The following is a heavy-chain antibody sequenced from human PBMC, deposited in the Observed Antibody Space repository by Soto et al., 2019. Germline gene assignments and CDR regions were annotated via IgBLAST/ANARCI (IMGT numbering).Heavy chain of an antibody. D-gene: IGHD2-2*01. CDR2: IYYSGST. CDR1: GGSISSGGYY. CDR3: ATSIVVVPAAKFDY. V-gene: IGHV4-31*03. Sequence: QVKLQESGPGLVKPSQTLSLTCTVSGGSISSGGYYWSWIRQHPGKGLEWIGYIYYSGSTYYNPSLKSRVTISVDTSKNQLSLKLSSVTAADTAVYYCATSIVVVPAAKFDYWGQGTLVTVSS. J-gene: IGHJ4*02.